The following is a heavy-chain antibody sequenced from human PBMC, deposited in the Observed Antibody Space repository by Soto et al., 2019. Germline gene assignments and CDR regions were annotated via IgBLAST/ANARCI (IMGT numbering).Heavy chain of an antibody. D-gene: IGHD3-22*01. Sequence: PGESLKISCKGSGYSFAGYWITWVRQKPGKGLEWMGRIDPSDSQTYYSPSFRGHVTISVTKSITTVFLQWSSLSASDPAMYYCARQIYDSDTGPNFQYYFDSWGQGTPVTVSS. CDR2: IDPSDSQT. J-gene: IGHJ4*02. CDR1: GYSFAGYW. V-gene: IGHV5-10-1*01. CDR3: ARQIYDSDTGPNFQYYFDS.